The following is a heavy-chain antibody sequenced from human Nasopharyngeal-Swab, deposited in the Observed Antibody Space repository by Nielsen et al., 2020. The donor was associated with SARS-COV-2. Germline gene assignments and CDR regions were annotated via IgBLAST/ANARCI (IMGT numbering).Heavy chain of an antibody. Sequence: WIRQPPGKGLEWVSVIYSGGSTYYADSVKGRFTISRDNSKNTLYLQMNSLRAEDTAMYYCARRYGSSWYFGMDVWGQGTTVTVSS. CDR3: ARRYGSSWYFGMDV. J-gene: IGHJ6*02. V-gene: IGHV3-66*01. CDR2: IYSGGST. D-gene: IGHD6-13*01.